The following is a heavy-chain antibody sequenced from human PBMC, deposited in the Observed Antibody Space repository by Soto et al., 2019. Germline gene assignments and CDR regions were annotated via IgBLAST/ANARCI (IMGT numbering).Heavy chain of an antibody. J-gene: IGHJ6*02. CDR2: ISYVGSNK. CDR3: ARGVRGAYGMYV. D-gene: IGHD3-10*01. V-gene: IGHV3-30-3*01. Sequence: QVPLVESGGGVVQPGRSLRLSCAASGFTFSSYAMHWVRQAPGKGLEWVAVISYVGSNKYYADSVKGRFTISRDNSKNPLYLQMSSLRAEDTAVYYCARGVRGAYGMYVWGQGTTVTVSS. CDR1: GFTFSSYA.